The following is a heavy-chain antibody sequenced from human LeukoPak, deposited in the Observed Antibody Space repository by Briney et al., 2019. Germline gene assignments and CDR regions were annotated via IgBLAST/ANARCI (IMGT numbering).Heavy chain of an antibody. CDR1: GYTLTTYD. CDR3: ARMAAPKQQLDC. J-gene: IGHJ4*02. D-gene: IGHD6-13*01. V-gene: IGHV1-8*01. CDR2: MNPHSGNT. Sequence: ASVKVSCKASGYTLTTYDINWVRQATGQGLEWMGWMNPHSGNTGYAQKFQGRVTMTRNTSISTAYMELSSLRSEDTAMYYCARMAAPKQQLDCWGQGTLVTVSS.